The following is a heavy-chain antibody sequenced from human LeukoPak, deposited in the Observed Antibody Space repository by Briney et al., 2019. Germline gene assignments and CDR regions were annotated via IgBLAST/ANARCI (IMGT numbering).Heavy chain of an antibody. CDR3: PSPSLGAYFDS. Sequence: PGGSLRLSCAASGFTFSSYAMSWVRQPPGKGLEWIGSIYYSGSTYYNPSLKSRVTISVDTSKNQFSLKLSSVTAADTAVYYCPSPSLGAYFDSWGQGTLVTVSS. CDR1: GFTFSSYA. CDR2: IYYSGST. D-gene: IGHD3-16*01. V-gene: IGHV4-39*01. J-gene: IGHJ4*02.